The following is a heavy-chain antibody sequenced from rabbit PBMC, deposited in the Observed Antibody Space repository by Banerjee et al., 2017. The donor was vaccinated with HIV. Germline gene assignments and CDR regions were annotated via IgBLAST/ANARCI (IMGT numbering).Heavy chain of an antibody. Sequence: QSLEESGGGLVKPGGTLKLSCTASGFTLSSYWMCWVRQAPGKGLEWIACIYAGDGSTDYASWAKGRFTISKTSSTTVTLQMTSLTAADTATYFCARGLVAGVLDLWGPGTLVTVS. D-gene: IGHD3-3*01. CDR1: GFTLSSYW. J-gene: IGHJ4*01. V-gene: IGHV1S40*01. CDR2: IYAGDGST. CDR3: ARGLVAGVLDL.